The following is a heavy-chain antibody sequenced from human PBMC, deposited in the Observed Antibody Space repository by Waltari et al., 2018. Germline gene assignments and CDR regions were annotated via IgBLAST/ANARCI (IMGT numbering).Heavy chain of an antibody. J-gene: IGHJ3*02. CDR1: GGSISSYY. CDR3: AREIYAFDI. Sequence: QVQLQESGPGLVKPSETLSLTCTVSGGSISSYYWSWIRQPPGKGLEWIGYIYYSGSTNYNPALKSRVTISVDTSKNQFSLKLSSVTAADTAVYYCAREIYAFDIWGQGTMVTVSS. CDR2: IYYSGST. V-gene: IGHV4-59*01.